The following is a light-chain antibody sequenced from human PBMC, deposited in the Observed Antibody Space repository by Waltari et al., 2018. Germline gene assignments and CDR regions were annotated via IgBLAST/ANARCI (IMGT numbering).Light chain of an antibody. Sequence: IVLTQSPGTLSLSPGERATLSCRASQSVSRSLAWYQQKPGQAPKLLIYGASTRATGIPDRFTGSGSGTYFSLTISSLEPEDFAIYFCQHYVRLPATFGQGTKVEIK. CDR1: QSVSRS. V-gene: IGKV3-20*01. J-gene: IGKJ1*01. CDR3: QHYVRLPAT. CDR2: GAS.